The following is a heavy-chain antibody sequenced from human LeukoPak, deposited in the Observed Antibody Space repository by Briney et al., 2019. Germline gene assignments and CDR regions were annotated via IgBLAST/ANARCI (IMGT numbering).Heavy chain of an antibody. J-gene: IGHJ3*02. CDR1: GFTFGSYA. V-gene: IGHV3-23*01. CDR3: AKARVQLWLGPDAFDI. D-gene: IGHD5-18*01. CDR2: ISGSGGST. Sequence: GGSLRLSCAASGFTFGSYAMSWVRQAPGKGLEWVSAISGSGGSTYYADSVKGRFTISRDNSKNTLYLQMNSLRAEDTAVYYCAKARVQLWLGPDAFDIWGQGTMVTVSS.